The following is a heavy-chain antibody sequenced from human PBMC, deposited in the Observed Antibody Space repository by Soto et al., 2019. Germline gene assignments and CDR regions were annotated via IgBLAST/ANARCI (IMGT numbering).Heavy chain of an antibody. D-gene: IGHD2-15*01. Sequence: ASVKVSCKASGYTFTSYDINWVRQATGQGLEWMGWMNPNSGNTGYAQKFQGRVTMTRNTSISTAYMELSSLSSEETAVYYRARERVTSGYSYYVFDYWGQGTMVTVSS. CDR1: GYTFTSYD. V-gene: IGHV1-8*01. J-gene: IGHJ4*02. CDR2: MNPNSGNT. CDR3: ARERVTSGYSYYVFDY.